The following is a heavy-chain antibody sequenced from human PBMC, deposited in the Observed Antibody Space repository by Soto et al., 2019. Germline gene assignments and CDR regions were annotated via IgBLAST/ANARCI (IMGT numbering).Heavy chain of an antibody. CDR2: ISYDGSNK. CDR3: AKDHCSGGSCPLDP. D-gene: IGHD2-15*01. V-gene: IGHV3-30*18. CDR1: GFTFSSYG. J-gene: IGHJ5*02. Sequence: QVQLVESGGGVVQPGRSLRLSCAASGFTFSSYGMHWVRQAPGKGLEWVAVISYDGSNKYYADSVKGRFTISRDNSKNTLYLQMNSLRAEDTAVYYWAKDHCSGGSCPLDPWGQGTLVTVSS.